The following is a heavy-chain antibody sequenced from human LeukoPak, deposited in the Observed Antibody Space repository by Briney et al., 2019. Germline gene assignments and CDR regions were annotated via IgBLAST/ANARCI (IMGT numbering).Heavy chain of an antibody. CDR3: ARGDSYGHRWYFDL. Sequence: SETLSLTCTVSGGSISSYYWSWIRQPPGKGLEWIGYIYYSGSTNYNPSLKSRVTISVDTSKNQFSLKLSSVTAADTAVYYCARGDSYGHRWYFDLWGRGTLVTVSS. D-gene: IGHD5-18*01. J-gene: IGHJ2*01. CDR1: GGSISSYY. CDR2: IYYSGST. V-gene: IGHV4-59*12.